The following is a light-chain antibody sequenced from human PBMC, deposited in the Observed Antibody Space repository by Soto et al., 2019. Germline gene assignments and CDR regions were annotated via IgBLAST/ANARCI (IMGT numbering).Light chain of an antibody. V-gene: IGKV3-20*01. J-gene: IGKJ5*01. CDR1: QSVSSSY. CDR2: GAS. CDR3: QQYGRSPVT. Sequence: IVLTQSPGTLSLSPGERATLSCRASQSVSSSYLAWYQQKPGQAPWLLIYGASTRAIGIPDRFSGSGSGTDFTLTISRLEPEDFAVYYWQQYGRSPVTFGPGTRLEIK.